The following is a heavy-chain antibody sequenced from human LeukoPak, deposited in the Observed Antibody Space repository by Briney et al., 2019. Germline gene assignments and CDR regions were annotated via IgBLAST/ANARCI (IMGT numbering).Heavy chain of an antibody. D-gene: IGHD2-15*01. CDR2: VGTSADT. J-gene: IGHJ4*02. CDR1: GFTFSSYA. CDR3: TRKTPGRTPFDY. V-gene: IGHV3-23*01. Sequence: PGGSLRLSCAASGFTFSSYAMNWVRQAPGQGLQWFSAVGTSADTYYADSVRGRFTISRDNSKNTLYLQMDSLRAEDTAIYYCTRKTPGRTPFDYWGQGILVTVSS.